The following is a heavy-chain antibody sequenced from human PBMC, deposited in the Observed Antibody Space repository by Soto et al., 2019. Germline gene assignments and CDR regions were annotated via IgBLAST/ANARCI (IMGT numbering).Heavy chain of an antibody. CDR2: IYHSGST. D-gene: IGHD3-9*01. Sequence: SETLSLTCAVSGYSISSGYYWGWIRQPPGKGLEWIGSIYHSGSTYYNPSLKSRVTISVDTSKNQFSLKLSSVTAADTAVYYCARDPHTYDILTGYQSPTGWFDPWGQGTLVTVSS. V-gene: IGHV4-38-2*02. CDR1: GYSISSGYY. J-gene: IGHJ5*02. CDR3: ARDPHTYDILTGYQSPTGWFDP.